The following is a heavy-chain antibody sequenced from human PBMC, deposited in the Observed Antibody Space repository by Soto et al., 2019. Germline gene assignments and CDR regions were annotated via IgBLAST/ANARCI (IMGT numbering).Heavy chain of an antibody. D-gene: IGHD2-15*01. CDR1: GGSFSGYY. Sequence: SETMSLTCAVYGGSFSGYYWSWIRQPPGKGLEWIGEINHSGSTNYNPSLKSRVTISVDTSKNQFSLKLSSVTAADTAVYYCARGGLSGAYCSGGSCYFVFDYWGQGTLVTVSS. CDR2: INHSGST. V-gene: IGHV4-34*01. CDR3: ARGGLSGAYCSGGSCYFVFDY. J-gene: IGHJ4*02.